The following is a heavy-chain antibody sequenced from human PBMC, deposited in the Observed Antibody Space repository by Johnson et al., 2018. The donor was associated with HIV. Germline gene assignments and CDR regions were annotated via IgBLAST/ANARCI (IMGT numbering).Heavy chain of an antibody. J-gene: IGHJ3*02. V-gene: IGHV3-13*01. D-gene: IGHD6-13*01. CDR3: ARGQRSSWYPVNAFDI. Sequence: VQLVESGGGVVQPGRSLRLSCAASGFTFSSYAMSWVRQAPGKGLEWVSAIGTAGDTYYPGSVKGRFTISRENAKNSLYLQMNSLRAGDTAVYYCARGQRSSWYPVNAFDIWGQGTMVTVSS. CDR1: GFTFSSYA. CDR2: IGTAGDT.